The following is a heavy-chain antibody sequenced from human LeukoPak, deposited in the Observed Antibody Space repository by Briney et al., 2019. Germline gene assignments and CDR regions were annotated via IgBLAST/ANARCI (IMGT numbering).Heavy chain of an antibody. V-gene: IGHV3-21*01. CDR2: ISSSSSYI. D-gene: IGHD3-10*01. J-gene: IGHJ4*02. Sequence: PGGSLRLSCAASGFTFSSYSMNWVGQAPGKGLEWVSAISSSSSYIYYADSVKGRFTISRDNAKNSLYLQMNSLRAEDTAVYYCARDAFRLLVRGVITEFDYWGQGTLVTVSS. CDR1: GFTFSSYS. CDR3: ARDAFRLLVRGVITEFDY.